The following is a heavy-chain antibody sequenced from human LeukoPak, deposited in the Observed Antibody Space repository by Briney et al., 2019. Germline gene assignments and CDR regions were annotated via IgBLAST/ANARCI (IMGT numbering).Heavy chain of an antibody. CDR1: GYTFTSYD. Sequence: GASVKVSCKASGYTFTSYDINWVRQATGQGLEWMGWMNPNSGNTGYAQKFQGRVTMTRNTSISTAYMELSSLRSEDTAVYYCARVELHPVRGVIIFDYWGQGTLVTVSS. CDR2: MNPNSGNT. CDR3: ARVELHPVRGVIIFDY. D-gene: IGHD3-10*01. J-gene: IGHJ4*02. V-gene: IGHV1-8*01.